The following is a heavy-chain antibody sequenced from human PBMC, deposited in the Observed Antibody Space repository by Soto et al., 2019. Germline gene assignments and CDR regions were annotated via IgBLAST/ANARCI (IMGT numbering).Heavy chain of an antibody. V-gene: IGHV3-23*01. CDR3: AKGGPNGGDFNY. Sequence: EVQLLESGGGLVQPGGSLRLSCAASGFTFRSYAMSWVRQAPGKGLEWVSAISGSGGSTYYADSVKGRFTISRDNSKNTLNLQKNSLRAEDTAVYYCAKGGPNGGDFNYWGQGTLVTVSS. D-gene: IGHD1-1*01. J-gene: IGHJ4*02. CDR1: GFTFRSYA. CDR2: ISGSGGST.